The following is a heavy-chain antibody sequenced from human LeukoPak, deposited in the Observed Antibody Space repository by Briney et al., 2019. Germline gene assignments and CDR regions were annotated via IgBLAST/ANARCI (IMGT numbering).Heavy chain of an antibody. J-gene: IGHJ6*02. CDR1: GYTFTSYY. D-gene: IGHD6-13*01. CDR2: TNPSGGST. Sequence: ASVKVSCKASGYTFTSYYMHWVRQAPGQGLEWMGITNPSGGSTSYAQKFQGRVTMTRDTSASTVYMELSSLRSEDTAVYYCARDSSSWYWYYYGMDVWGQGTTVTVSS. CDR3: ARDSSSWYWYYYGMDV. V-gene: IGHV1-46*01.